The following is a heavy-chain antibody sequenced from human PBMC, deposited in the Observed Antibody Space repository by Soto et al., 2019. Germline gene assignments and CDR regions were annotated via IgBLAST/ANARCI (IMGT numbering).Heavy chain of an antibody. V-gene: IGHV3-23*01. CDR1: GFTFSSYA. CDR3: VKDRGNWGNAFDI. CDR2: ISGSGGST. D-gene: IGHD7-27*01. J-gene: IGHJ3*02. Sequence: EVQVLESGGGLVQPGGSLRLSCAASGFTFSSYAMNWVRQPPGKGLEWVSAISGSGGSTYYADSVKGRFTISRDNSKNTLYLQMNSLRAEDTAVYYCVKDRGNWGNAFDIWGQGTMVTVSS.